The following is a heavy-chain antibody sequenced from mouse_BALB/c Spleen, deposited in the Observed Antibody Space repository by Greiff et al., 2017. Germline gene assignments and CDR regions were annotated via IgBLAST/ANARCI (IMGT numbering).Heavy chain of an antibody. J-gene: IGHJ4*01. D-gene: IGHD2-4*01. Sequence: EVQLVESGGGLVQPGGSLRLSCATSGFTFTDYYMSWVRQPPGKALEWLGFIRNKANGYTTEYSASVKGRFTISRDNSQSILYLQMNTLRAEDSATYYCARDRSTMIYIGGYYAMDYWGQGTSVTVSS. CDR2: IRNKANGYTT. V-gene: IGHV7-3*02. CDR1: GFTFTDYY. CDR3: ARDRSTMIYIGGYYAMDY.